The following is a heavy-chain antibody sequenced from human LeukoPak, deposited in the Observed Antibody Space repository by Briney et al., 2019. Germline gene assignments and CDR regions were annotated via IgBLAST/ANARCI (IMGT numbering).Heavy chain of an antibody. CDR2: INTRSGVT. D-gene: IGHD6-13*01. CDR1: GYTFTNYL. J-gene: IGHJ4*02. Sequence: ASVKVFCKASGYTFTNYLMHWVRQAPGQGFEWKGVINTRSGVTRYAQKFQSRLTIIRDTSTSTVYRELNSLTSDDPAIYYCARTTEAAGKVFDYWGQGSLVTASS. V-gene: IGHV1-46*01. CDR3: ARTTEAAGKVFDY.